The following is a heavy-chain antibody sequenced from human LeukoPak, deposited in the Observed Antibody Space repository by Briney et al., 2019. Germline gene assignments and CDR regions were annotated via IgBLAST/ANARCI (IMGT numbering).Heavy chain of an antibody. Sequence: SQTLSLTCAVSGGSISSGGYSWSWIRQPPGKGLEWIGYIYHSGSTYYNPSLKSRVTISVDRSKNQFSLKLSSVTAADTAVYYCARGGIAVAGNIDDWGQGTLVTVSS. V-gene: IGHV4-30-2*01. CDR2: IYHSGST. J-gene: IGHJ4*02. CDR3: ARGGIAVAGNIDD. CDR1: GGSISSGGYS. D-gene: IGHD6-19*01.